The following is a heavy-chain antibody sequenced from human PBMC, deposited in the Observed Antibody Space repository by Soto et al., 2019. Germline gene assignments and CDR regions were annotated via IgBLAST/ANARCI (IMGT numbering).Heavy chain of an antibody. CDR3: ARDMRFGDPQFDP. CDR2: IYYSGST. CDR1: GGSISSGGYY. V-gene: IGHV4-31*03. D-gene: IGHD3-10*01. Sequence: SETLSLTCTVSGGSISSGGYYWSWIRQHPGKGLEWIGYIYYSGSTYYNPSLKSRVTISVDTSKNQFSLKLSSVTAADTAVYYCARDMRFGDPQFDPWGQGTLVTVSS. J-gene: IGHJ5*02.